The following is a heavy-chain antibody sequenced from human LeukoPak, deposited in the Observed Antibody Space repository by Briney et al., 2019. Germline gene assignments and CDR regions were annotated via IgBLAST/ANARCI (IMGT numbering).Heavy chain of an antibody. D-gene: IGHD2-21*01. Sequence: PGGSLRLSCAASGFTVSSYDMNWVRQAPGKGLEWVSSITISGDNILYADSVKGRFTMSIDNAKNSLYLQVNSLRAEDTAVYYCARRLPFYGMDVWGQGTTVTVSS. CDR1: GFTVSSYD. J-gene: IGHJ6*01. CDR2: ITISGDNI. CDR3: ARRLPFYGMDV. V-gene: IGHV3-48*03.